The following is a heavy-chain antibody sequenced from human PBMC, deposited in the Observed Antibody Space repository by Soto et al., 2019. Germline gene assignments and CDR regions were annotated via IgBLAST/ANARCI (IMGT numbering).Heavy chain of an antibody. CDR3: ATKYGSGSAHFDS. D-gene: IGHD3-10*01. V-gene: IGHV1-69*02. CDR1: GGTFNFYS. J-gene: IGHJ4*02. CDR2: VIPMVGMS. Sequence: QVQLVQSGAEVKKPGSSVKVSCTASGGTFNFYSISWVRQAPGQGLEWVGRVIPMVGMSEYAQKFQGRVTITADKPTSTAYMNLRSLRSEDTAVYYCATKYGSGSAHFDSWGQGTPVTVSS.